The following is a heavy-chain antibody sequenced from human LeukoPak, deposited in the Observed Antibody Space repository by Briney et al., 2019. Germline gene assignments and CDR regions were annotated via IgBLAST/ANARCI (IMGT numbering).Heavy chain of an antibody. CDR3: ARDEESLLYGMDV. CDR1: GFTFSSYS. J-gene: IGHJ6*02. V-gene: IGHV3-48*01. CDR2: ISSSSSTI. Sequence: GGSLRLSCAASGFTFSSYSMNWVRQAPGKGLEWVSYISSSSSTIYYADSVKGRFTISRDNAKNSLYLQMNSLRAEDTAVYYCARDEESLLYGMDVWGQGTTVTVSS.